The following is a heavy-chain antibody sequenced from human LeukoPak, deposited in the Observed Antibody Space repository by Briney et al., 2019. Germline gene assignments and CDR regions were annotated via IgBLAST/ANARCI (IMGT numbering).Heavy chain of an antibody. CDR2: ISGSGGST. D-gene: IGHD1-20*01. J-gene: IGHJ4*02. CDR3: AKRTSNWNYFDY. CDR1: GFTFSSYA. Sequence: AGGSLRLSCAASGFTFSSYAMSWVRQAPGKGLEWVSAISGSGGSTYYADPVKGRFTISRDNSKNTLYLQMNSLRAEDTAVYYCAKRTSNWNYFDYWGQGTLVTVSS. V-gene: IGHV3-23*01.